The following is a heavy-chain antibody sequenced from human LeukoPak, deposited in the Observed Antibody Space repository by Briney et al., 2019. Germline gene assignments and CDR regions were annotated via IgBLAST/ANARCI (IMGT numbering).Heavy chain of an antibody. Sequence: SVKVSCKASGGTFSSYAISWVRQAPGQGLEWMGGIIPIFGTANYAQKFQGGVTITTDESTSTAYMELSSLRSEDTAVYYCARITANRGGNDQRGQGTLVTVSS. CDR1: GGTFSSYA. D-gene: IGHD1-20*01. CDR3: ARITANRGGNDQ. V-gene: IGHV1-69*05. J-gene: IGHJ4*02. CDR2: IIPIFGTA.